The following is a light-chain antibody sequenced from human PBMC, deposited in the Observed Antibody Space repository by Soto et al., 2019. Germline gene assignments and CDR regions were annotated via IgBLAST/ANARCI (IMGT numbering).Light chain of an antibody. CDR3: QQSYTTPLT. CDR1: QSITNY. Sequence: DIQMTQSPSSLSASVGDRVTITFRASQSITNYLNWYQQQPGKAPKLLIFAASSLHSGVPSRFSGSGSGTDFTLTISSLQPEDFATYFCQQSYTTPLTFGGGTKVDIK. CDR2: AAS. V-gene: IGKV1-39*01. J-gene: IGKJ4*01.